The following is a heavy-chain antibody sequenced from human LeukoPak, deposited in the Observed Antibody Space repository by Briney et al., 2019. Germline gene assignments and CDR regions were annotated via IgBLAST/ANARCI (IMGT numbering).Heavy chain of an antibody. CDR3: ARVNGAAAWPYYYYYYGMDV. Sequence: ASVKVSCKASGYTFTSYDINWVRQATGQGLEWMGWMNPNSGNTGYAQKFQGRVTMTRNTSISTAYMELSSLRSGDTAVYYCARVNGAAAWPYYYYYYGMDVWGQGTTVTVSS. D-gene: IGHD2-2*01. J-gene: IGHJ6*02. CDR1: GYTFTSYD. CDR2: MNPNSGNT. V-gene: IGHV1-8*01.